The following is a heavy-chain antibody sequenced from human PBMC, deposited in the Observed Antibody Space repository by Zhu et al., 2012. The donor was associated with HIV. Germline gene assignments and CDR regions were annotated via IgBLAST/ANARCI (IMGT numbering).Heavy chain of an antibody. J-gene: IGHJ6*03. CDR1: GYSISSSNW. Sequence: QVQLQESGPGLVKPSDTPSLTCAVSGYSISSSNWWGWIRQPPGKGLEWIAYMSYSGSTYYNVSLKSRVTMSVDTSKNQFSLKLRSVTAVDTAVYYCARIREDILTGYYYYYMDVWGKGTTVTVSS. V-gene: IGHV4-28*01. D-gene: IGHD3-9*01. CDR3: ARIREDILTGYYYYYMDV. CDR2: MSYSGST.